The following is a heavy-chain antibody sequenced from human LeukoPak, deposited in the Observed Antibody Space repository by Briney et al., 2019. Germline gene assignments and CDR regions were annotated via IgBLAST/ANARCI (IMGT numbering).Heavy chain of an antibody. CDR1: GYTFTSYG. D-gene: IGHD3-9*01. Sequence: ASVKVSCKASGYTFTSYGISWVRQAPGQGLEWMGWISAYNGNTNYAHKLQGRVTMTTDTSTSTAYMELRSLRSDDTAVYYCARASGGYYDILTGYCLSHSDSYYFDYWGQGTLVTVSS. J-gene: IGHJ4*02. V-gene: IGHV1-18*01. CDR2: ISAYNGNT. CDR3: ARASGGYYDILTGYCLSHSDSYYFDY.